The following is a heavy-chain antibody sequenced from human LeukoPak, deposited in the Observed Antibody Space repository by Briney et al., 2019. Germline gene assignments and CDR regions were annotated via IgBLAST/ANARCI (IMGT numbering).Heavy chain of an antibody. D-gene: IGHD3-10*01. J-gene: IGHJ4*02. CDR3: ARPRLLYGSGPILV. V-gene: IGHV4-59*12. Sequence: SETLSLTCTVSGGSISSYYWSWIRQPPGKGLEWIGYIYYSGSTNCNPSLKSRVTISVDTSKNQFSLNLTSVTAADTAVYYCARPRLLYGSGPILVWGQGNLVTVSS. CDR2: IYYSGST. CDR1: GGSISSYY.